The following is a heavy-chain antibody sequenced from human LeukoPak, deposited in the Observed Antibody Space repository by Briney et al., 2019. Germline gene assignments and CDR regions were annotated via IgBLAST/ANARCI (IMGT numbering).Heavy chain of an antibody. CDR1: GFTFSSYW. D-gene: IGHD6-13*01. V-gene: IGHV3-74*01. Sequence: GGSLRLSCAASGFTFSSYWMHWVRQAPGKGLVWVSRINSDGSSTSYADSVKGRFTISRDNAKNTLYLQMNSLRAEDTAVYYCARAIWSAALSDALDIWGQGTMVTVSS. CDR2: INSDGSST. J-gene: IGHJ3*02. CDR3: ARAIWSAALSDALDI.